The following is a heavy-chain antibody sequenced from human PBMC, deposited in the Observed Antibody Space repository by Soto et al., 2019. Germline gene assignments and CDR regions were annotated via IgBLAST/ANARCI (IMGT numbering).Heavy chain of an antibody. J-gene: IGHJ4*02. CDR2: IYHSGST. V-gene: IGHV4-30-2*01. Sequence: SETLSLTCAVSGGSISSGGYSWSWIRQPPGKGLEWIGYIYHSGSTYYNPSLKSRVTISVDRSKNQFSLKLSSVTAADTAVYYCARGPGSGYFFYFDYWGQGTLVTVSS. CDR3: ARGPGSGYFFYFDY. CDR1: GGSISSGGYS. D-gene: IGHD3-22*01.